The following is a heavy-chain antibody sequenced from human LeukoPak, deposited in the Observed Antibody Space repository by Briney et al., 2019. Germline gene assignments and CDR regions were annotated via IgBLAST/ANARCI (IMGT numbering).Heavy chain of an antibody. V-gene: IGHV1-2*02. CDR2: INPNSGGT. CDR3: ARAMGGVNLDY. CDR1: GGTFSSYA. J-gene: IGHJ4*02. Sequence: ASVKVSCKASGGTFSSYAISWVRQAPGQGLEWMGWINPNSGGTNYAQKFQGRVTMTRDTSISTAYMELSRLRSDDTAVYYCARAMGGVNLDYWGQGTLVTVSS. D-gene: IGHD3-16*01.